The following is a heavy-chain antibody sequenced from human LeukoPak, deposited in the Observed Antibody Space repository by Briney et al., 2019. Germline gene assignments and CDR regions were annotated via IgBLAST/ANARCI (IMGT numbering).Heavy chain of an antibody. V-gene: IGHV4-30-2*01. CDR3: ARDYSDSSGYEPPAVFGY. Sequence: SETLSLTCTVSGGSISSGGYYWSWIRQPPGKGLEWIGYIYNNGATFYNPSLKSRVTMSVDTSKNQFSLKLSSVTAADTAVYYCARDYSDSSGYEPPAVFGYWGQGTLVTVSS. D-gene: IGHD3-22*01. CDR2: IYNNGAT. J-gene: IGHJ4*02. CDR1: GGSISSGGYY.